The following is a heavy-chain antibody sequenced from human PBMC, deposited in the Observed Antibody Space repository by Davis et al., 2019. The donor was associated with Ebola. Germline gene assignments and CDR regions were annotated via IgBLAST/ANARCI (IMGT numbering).Heavy chain of an antibody. V-gene: IGHV4-34*01. J-gene: IGHJ6*02. Sequence: PSETLSLTCAVYGGSFSGYYWSWIRQPPGKGLEWIGEITHSGSTKYNPSLKSRVTISVDTSKNQFSLKLSSVTAADTAVYYCARGAARYSGYDFTYYYYGMDVWGQGTTVTVSS. CDR3: ARGAARYSGYDFTYYYYGMDV. CDR2: ITHSGST. CDR1: GGSFSGYY. D-gene: IGHD5-12*01.